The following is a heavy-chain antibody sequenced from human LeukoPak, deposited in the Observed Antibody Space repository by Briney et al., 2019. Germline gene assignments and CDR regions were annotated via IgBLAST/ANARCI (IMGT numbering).Heavy chain of an antibody. CDR1: GFTFSNAW. D-gene: IGHD4-17*01. J-gene: IGHJ4*02. V-gene: IGHV3-15*01. CDR3: TTDLTVTTLRVDY. Sequence: PGGSLRLSCAASGFTFSNAWMGWVRQAPGKGLEWVGRIKSKTDGGTTDYAAPVKGRFTISRDDSKNTLYLQMNSLKTEDTAVYYCTTDLTVTTLRVDYWGQGTLVTVSS. CDR2: IKSKTDGGTT.